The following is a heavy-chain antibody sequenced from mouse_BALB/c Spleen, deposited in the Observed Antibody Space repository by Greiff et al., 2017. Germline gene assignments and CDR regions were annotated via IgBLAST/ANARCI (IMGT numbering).Heavy chain of an antibody. CDR1: GYAFSSYW. Sequence: VQLQQSGAELVRPGSSVKISCKASGYAFSSYWMNWVKQRPGQGLEWIGQIYPGDGDTNYNGKFKGKATLTADKSSSTAYMQLSSLTSEDSAVYFCANGVLGWFAYWGQGTLVTVSA. CDR2: IYPGDGDT. J-gene: IGHJ3*01. V-gene: IGHV1-80*01. D-gene: IGHD1-1*01. CDR3: ANGVLGWFAY.